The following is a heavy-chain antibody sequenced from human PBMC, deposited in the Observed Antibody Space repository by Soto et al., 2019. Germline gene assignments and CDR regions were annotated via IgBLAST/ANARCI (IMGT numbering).Heavy chain of an antibody. J-gene: IGHJ3*02. CDR3: ARIDILTYAFDI. V-gene: IGHV1-18*04. CDR2: INAYNGNT. D-gene: IGHD3-9*01. Sequence: ASVKVSCKASGYTFTSYYMHWVRQAPGQGLEWMGWINAYNGNTNYAQKLQGRVTMTTDTSTSTVYMELRSLRSDDTAVYYCARIDILTYAFDIWGQGTMVTVAS. CDR1: GYTFTSYY.